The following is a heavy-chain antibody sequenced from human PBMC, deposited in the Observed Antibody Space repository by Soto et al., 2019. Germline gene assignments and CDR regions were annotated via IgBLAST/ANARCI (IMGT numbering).Heavy chain of an antibody. Sequence: EVQLLESGGGLVQPGGSLRLSCAASGFTFSSYAMSWVRQAPGKGLEWVSAISGGTSSTYYADSVKGRFTISRDNSKKTPYLQMNSLRAEDTAVYYCAKERWAAAGTPTLDYWGQGTLVTVSS. J-gene: IGHJ4*02. CDR3: AKERWAAAGTPTLDY. V-gene: IGHV3-23*01. CDR1: GFTFSSYA. CDR2: ISGGTSST. D-gene: IGHD6-19*01.